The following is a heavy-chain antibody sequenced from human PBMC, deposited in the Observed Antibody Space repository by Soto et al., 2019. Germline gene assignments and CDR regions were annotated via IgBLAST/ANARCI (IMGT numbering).Heavy chain of an antibody. J-gene: IGHJ6*02. CDR1: GYSFTSYW. CDR3: ARQSPRRLRYFDWLLSSRYYYYGMDA. D-gene: IGHD3-9*01. CDR2: IYPGDSDT. V-gene: IGHV5-51*01. Sequence: XESLKISCKGSGYSFTSYWVGWVRQMPGKGLEGMGIIYPGDSDTRYSPSFQGQVTISADKSISTAYLQWSSLKASDTAMYYCARQSPRRLRYFDWLLSSRYYYYGMDAWGQGTTVTVSS.